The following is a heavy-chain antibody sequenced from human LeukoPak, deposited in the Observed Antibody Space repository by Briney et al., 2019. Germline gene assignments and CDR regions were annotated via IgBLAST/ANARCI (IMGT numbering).Heavy chain of an antibody. J-gene: IGHJ4*02. D-gene: IGHD3-22*01. CDR2: IKHSGRT. CDR1: GGSFSGYY. Sequence: SETLSLTCAVYGGSFSGYYWSWIRQPPGKWREWMGEIKHSGRTNYNPSLKSPVPISVDTSKNQFSLKLSSVTAADTAVYYCARESSGYYQTSPFDYWGQGTLVTVSS. CDR3: ARESSGYYQTSPFDY. V-gene: IGHV4-34*01.